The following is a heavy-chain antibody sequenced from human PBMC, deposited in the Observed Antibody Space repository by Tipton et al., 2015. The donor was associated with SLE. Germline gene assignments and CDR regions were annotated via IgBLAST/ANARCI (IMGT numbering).Heavy chain of an antibody. Sequence: TLSLTCTVSGGSISSGGYYWSWIRQHPGKGLEWIGYIYYSGSTYYNPSLKSRVTISVDTSKNQFSLKLSSVTAADTAVYYCARGGCSSTSCPTYYYYYMDVWGKVTTVPASS. J-gene: IGHJ6*03. CDR1: GGSISSGGYY. D-gene: IGHD2-2*01. CDR3: ARGGCSSTSCPTYYYYYMDV. V-gene: IGHV4-31*03. CDR2: IYYSGST.